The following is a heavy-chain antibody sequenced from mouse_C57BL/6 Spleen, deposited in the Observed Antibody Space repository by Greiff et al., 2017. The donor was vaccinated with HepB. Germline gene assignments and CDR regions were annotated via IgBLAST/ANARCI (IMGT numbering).Heavy chain of an antibody. D-gene: IGHD2-1*01. CDR2: INPNNGGT. J-gene: IGHJ2*01. CDR3: ARSGGGNYPFDY. V-gene: IGHV1-18*01. Sequence: VQLQQPGAELVKPGASVKIPCKASGYTFTDYNMDWVKQSHGKSLEWIGDINPNNGGTIYNQKFKGKATLTVDKSSSTAYMELRSLTSEDTAVYYCARSGGGNYPFDYWGQGTTLTVSS. CDR1: GYTFTDYN.